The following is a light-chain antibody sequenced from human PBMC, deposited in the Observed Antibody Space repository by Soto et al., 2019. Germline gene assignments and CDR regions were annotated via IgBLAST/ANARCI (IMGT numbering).Light chain of an antibody. CDR2: EVD. CDR1: SSDVGGYNY. J-gene: IGLJ2*01. CDR3: RSYTSSTTRI. V-gene: IGLV2-14*01. Sequence: QSALTQPASVSASPGQSITISCTGTSSDVGGYNYVSWYQQHPGKAPKLMIYEVDNRPSGVSNRFSGSKSGNTASLTISGLQAEDEADYYCRSYTSSTTRIFGGGTKLTVL.